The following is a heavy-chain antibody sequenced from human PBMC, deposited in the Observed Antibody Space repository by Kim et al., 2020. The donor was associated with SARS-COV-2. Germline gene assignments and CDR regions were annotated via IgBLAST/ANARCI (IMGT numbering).Heavy chain of an antibody. J-gene: IGHJ4*02. Sequence: GGSLRLSCTDSTITFSNFYMNWIRQAPGRGLEWISHISNTGTTTYYADSVEGRFTISRDNARNSVYLQMNSLRAEDTALYYCARDRSLKDWGQGTLVTVS. CDR1: TITFSNFY. CDR3: ARDRSLKD. CDR2: ISNTGTTT. V-gene: IGHV3-11*04.